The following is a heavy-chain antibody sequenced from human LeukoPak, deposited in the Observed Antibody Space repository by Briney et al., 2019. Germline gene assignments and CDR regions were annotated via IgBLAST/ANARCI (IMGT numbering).Heavy chain of an antibody. D-gene: IGHD3-9*01. J-gene: IGHJ4*02. CDR1: GGTFSSYA. CDR2: IIPILGIA. CDR3: ARDSVGYDILTGYPLGY. V-gene: IGHV1-69*04. Sequence: ASVKVSCKASGGTFSSYAIIWVRQAPGQGLEWMGRIIPILGIANYAQKFQGRVTITADKSTSTAYMELSSLRSEDTAVYYCARDSVGYDILTGYPLGYWGQGTLVTVSS.